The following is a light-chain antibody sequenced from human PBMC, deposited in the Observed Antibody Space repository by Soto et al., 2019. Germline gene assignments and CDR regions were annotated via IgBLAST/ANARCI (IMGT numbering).Light chain of an antibody. CDR2: GAS. CDR3: QQYASWPFT. J-gene: IGKJ3*01. Sequence: EIVLTQSPATLSVFPGEKATLSCGASQSVSNNLAWYHQKPGQAPRPLIYGASTRAIGVPARFSGSGSGTEFTLTISSLQSEDSAIYYCQQYASWPFTFGTGTKVAIE. V-gene: IGKV3-15*01. CDR1: QSVSNN.